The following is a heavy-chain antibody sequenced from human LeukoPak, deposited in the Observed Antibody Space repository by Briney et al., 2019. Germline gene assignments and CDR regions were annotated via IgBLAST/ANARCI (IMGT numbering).Heavy chain of an antibody. Sequence: GGSLTLSCAASGFIFTDYGFHWVRQAPGKGLEWVAAIWRVSTNMFYAQSVRGRFIIQRDDYQNTVYLEMGSLRAEDTAVYYCTKDAQRGFDYSNSFQFWGQGSLVTVSS. CDR2: IWRVSTNM. CDR1: GFIFTDYG. V-gene: IGHV3-33*06. D-gene: IGHD4-11*01. J-gene: IGHJ4*02. CDR3: TKDAQRGFDYSNSFQF.